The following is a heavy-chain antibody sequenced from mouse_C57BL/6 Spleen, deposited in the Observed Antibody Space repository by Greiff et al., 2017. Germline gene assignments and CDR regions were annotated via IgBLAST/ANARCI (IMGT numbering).Heavy chain of an antibody. CDR2: ISYDGSN. V-gene: IGHV3-6*01. CDR3: ARDPYAMDY. CDR1: GYSITSGYY. Sequence: EVQLQQSGPGLVKPSQSLSLTCSVTGYSITSGYYWNWIRQFPGNKLEWMGYISYDGSNNYNPSLKNRISITRDTSTNQFFLKLNSVTTEDTATYYCARDPYAMDYWGQGTSVTVSS. J-gene: IGHJ4*01.